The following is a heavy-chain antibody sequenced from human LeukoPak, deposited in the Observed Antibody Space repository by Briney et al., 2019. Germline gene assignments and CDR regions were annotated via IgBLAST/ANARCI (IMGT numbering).Heavy chain of an antibody. CDR1: GFTFSSYW. V-gene: IGHV3-21*01. CDR2: ISGSGSNT. J-gene: IGHJ3*02. D-gene: IGHD4-23*01. Sequence: GGSLRLSCAASGFTFSSYWMTWVRQAPGKGLEWVSSISGSGSNTYYADSVKGRFTISRDNAKNTLYLQMTSLRAEDTAVYYCARVTPNAFDIWGQGTMVTVSS. CDR3: ARVTPNAFDI.